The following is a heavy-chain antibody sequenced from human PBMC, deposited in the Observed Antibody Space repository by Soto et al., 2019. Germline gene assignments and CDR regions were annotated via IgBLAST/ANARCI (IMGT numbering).Heavy chain of an antibody. J-gene: IGHJ4*02. CDR2: ISSDGDNQ. V-gene: IGHV3-30*18. CDR3: AKSAGVLRYFDWLFRVDY. CDR1: GFTFSSYG. Sequence: QVPMVESGGGVVQPGRSLRLSCAASGFTFSSYGMHWVRQAPGKGLEWVAVISSDGDNQYYADSVKGRFTISRDNSKNTLYLQMNSLRAEDTAVYYCAKSAGVLRYFDWLFRVDYWGQGTLVTVSS. D-gene: IGHD3-9*01.